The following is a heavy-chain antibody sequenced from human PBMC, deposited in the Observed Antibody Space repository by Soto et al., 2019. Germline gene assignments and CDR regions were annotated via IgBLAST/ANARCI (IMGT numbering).Heavy chain of an antibody. CDR2: INAGNGYT. CDR3: ARVSSHNVDY. D-gene: IGHD1-1*01. Sequence: QVQLVQSGAEVKKPGASVKVSCKASGYTFTSYAMHWVRQAPGQRLEWMGWINAGNGYTKYSQKFQGRVTITRDTSASTAYMELSSLRSEDTAVYYCARVSSHNVDYWGQGTLVTVSS. CDR1: GYTFTSYA. J-gene: IGHJ4*02. V-gene: IGHV1-3*01.